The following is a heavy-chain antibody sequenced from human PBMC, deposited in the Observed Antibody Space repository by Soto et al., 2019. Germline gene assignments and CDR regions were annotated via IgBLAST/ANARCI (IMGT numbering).Heavy chain of an antibody. D-gene: IGHD2-21*02. CDR2: IIPILGIA. CDR1: GGTFSSYT. J-gene: IGHJ2*01. V-gene: IGHV1-69*08. Sequence: QVQLVQSGAEVKKPGSSVKVSWKASGGTFSSYTISWVRLAPGQGLEWMGRIIPILGIANYAQKFQGRVTITADKSTSTAYMELSSLRSEDTAVYYCARDGVYCGGDCYRYWYFDLWGRGTLVTVSS. CDR3: ARDGVYCGGDCYRYWYFDL.